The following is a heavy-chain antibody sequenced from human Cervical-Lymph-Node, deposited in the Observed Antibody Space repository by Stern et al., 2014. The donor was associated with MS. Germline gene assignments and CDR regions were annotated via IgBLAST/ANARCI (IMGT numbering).Heavy chain of an antibody. CDR1: GGSITSGTYY. Sequence: VQLVESGPGLVKPSQTLSLSCTVSGGSITSGTYYWRWIRQPAGKGLEWIGRIYTSGNTVYNPSLKSRLTLSVDTSKNHYSRKLALVTAADTAVYYCARESVAADNNWFDPWGQGTLVAVSS. J-gene: IGHJ5*02. CDR3: ARESVAADNNWFDP. V-gene: IGHV4-61*02. CDR2: IYTSGNT. D-gene: IGHD6-19*01.